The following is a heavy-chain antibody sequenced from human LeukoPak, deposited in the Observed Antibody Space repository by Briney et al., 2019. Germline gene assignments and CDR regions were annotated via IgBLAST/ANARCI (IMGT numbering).Heavy chain of an antibody. D-gene: IGHD4-17*01. J-gene: IGHJ4*02. CDR3: AKSDYGDPRGLDY. Sequence: SETLSLTCTVSGGSISSGDYYWSWIRQPPGKGLEWIGYIYYSGSTYYNPSLKSRVTISVDTSKNQFSLKLSSVTAADTAVYYCAKSDYGDPRGLDYWGQGTLVTVSS. CDR2: IYYSGST. V-gene: IGHV4-30-4*01. CDR1: GGSISSGDYY.